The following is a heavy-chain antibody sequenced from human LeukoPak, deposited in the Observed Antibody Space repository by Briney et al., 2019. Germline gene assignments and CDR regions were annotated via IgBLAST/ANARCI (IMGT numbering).Heavy chain of an antibody. CDR2: IWFDGSEQ. CDR1: GFTFSTYA. D-gene: IGHD3-16*02. J-gene: IGHJ1*01. Sequence: GGSLRLSCAASGFTFSTYAIHWVRQAPGKGLEWVSVIWFDGSEQYYADSVKGRFIISRDNSKSTSNLQLNSLRAEDTAVYYCAREGDSRWGELSPWGQGTLVTVSS. V-gene: IGHV3-33*01. CDR3: AREGDSRWGELSP.